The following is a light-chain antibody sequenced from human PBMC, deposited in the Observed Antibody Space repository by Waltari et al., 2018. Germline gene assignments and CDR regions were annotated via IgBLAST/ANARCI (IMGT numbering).Light chain of an antibody. Sequence: QLVLTQSPSASASLGASVKLTCTLSSGYRSDATAWHQQQPEKGPRYLMKVNSDGSHSKGDGIPARFSGSSSGAERYLTISSLQSEDEADYYCQTGRHGIWVFGGGTKLTVL. CDR1: SGYRSDA. J-gene: IGLJ3*02. CDR3: QTGRHGIWV. V-gene: IGLV4-69*01. CDR2: VNSDGSH.